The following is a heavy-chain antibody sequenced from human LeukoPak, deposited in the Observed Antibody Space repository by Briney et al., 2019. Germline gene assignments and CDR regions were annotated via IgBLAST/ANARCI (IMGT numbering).Heavy chain of an antibody. J-gene: IGHJ4*02. CDR3: ARGGVGSFDS. D-gene: IGHD1-26*01. CDR1: GFTFTYYW. V-gene: IGHV3-74*01. Sequence: PGGSLRLSCAASGFTFTYYWMHWLRQAPGEGLVWVSRIHNGGSATTYADSVKGRFTISRDNAKNTVYLQMNSLRAEDTAVYYCARGGVGSFDSWGQGTLVTVSS. CDR2: IHNGGSAT.